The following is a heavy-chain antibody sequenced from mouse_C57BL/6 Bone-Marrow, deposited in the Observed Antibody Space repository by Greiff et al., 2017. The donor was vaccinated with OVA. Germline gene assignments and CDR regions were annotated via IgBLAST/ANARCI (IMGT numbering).Heavy chain of an antibody. CDR1: GYTFTDYE. J-gene: IGHJ2*01. CDR2: IDPETGGT. D-gene: IGHD2-3*01. Sequence: QVHVKQSGAELVRPGASVTLSCKASGYTFTDYEMHWVKQTPVHGLEWIGAIDPETGGTAYNQKFKGKAILTADKSSSTAYIELRSLTSEDSDVYYCTRGWLLLDYWGQGTTLTVSS. CDR3: TRGWLLLDY. V-gene: IGHV1-15*01.